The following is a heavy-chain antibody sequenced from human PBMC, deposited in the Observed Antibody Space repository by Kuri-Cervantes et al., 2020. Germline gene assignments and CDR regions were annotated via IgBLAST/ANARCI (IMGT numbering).Heavy chain of an antibody. CDR1: GASMSPFY. J-gene: IGHJ6*03. V-gene: IGHV4-59*01. D-gene: IGHD1-14*01. Sequence: SERLSLTCTVAGASMSPFYWTWIRQPAGKGLEWIGDIYYSGTTNYHPSLKSRVIISVDTSNKQFSLNLNSVTAADTAVYYCARRIPNHNYYYMDVWGKGTTVTVSS. CDR3: ARRIPNHNYYYMDV. CDR2: IYYSGTT.